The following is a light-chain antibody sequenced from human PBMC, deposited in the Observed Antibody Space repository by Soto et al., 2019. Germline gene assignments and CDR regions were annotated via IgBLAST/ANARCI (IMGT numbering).Light chain of an antibody. CDR3: QQYENYWT. J-gene: IGKJ1*01. V-gene: IGKV1-5*01. CDR1: QSISSW. Sequence: DIQMTQSPSTLSATAGDRVTITCRASQSISSWLAWYQHKPGKAPKILIYDASNLDSGVPSRLSGSGSGTEFSLTISNLQPDDCATYYCQQYENYWTLGQGTKVDIK. CDR2: DAS.